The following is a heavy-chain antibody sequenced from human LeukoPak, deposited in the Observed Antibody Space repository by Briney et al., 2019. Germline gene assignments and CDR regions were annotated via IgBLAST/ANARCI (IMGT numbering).Heavy chain of an antibody. CDR2: ISAYNGNT. V-gene: IGHV1-18*04. J-gene: IGHJ4*02. D-gene: IGHD1-26*01. CDR3: ARDPIVGATPFDY. CDR1: GYTFTGYY. Sequence: GASVKVSCKASGYTFTGYYMHWVRQAPGQGLEWMGWISAYNGNTNYAQKLQGRVTMTTDTSTSTAYMELRSLRSDDTAVYYCARDPIVGATPFDYWGQGTLVTVSS.